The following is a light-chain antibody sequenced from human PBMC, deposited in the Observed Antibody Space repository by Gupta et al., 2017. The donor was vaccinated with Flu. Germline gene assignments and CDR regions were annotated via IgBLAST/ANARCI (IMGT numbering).Light chain of an antibody. J-gene: IGLJ3*02. CDR1: SSNIGDNS. Sequence: TISCSGTSSNIGDNSINCNQHLPGTAPKLLIFSDDKRRRGGTGQCSGSTSGTSASLAISGLQSEEEGYDYCEGGDGNRNGRNWVFGGGTKLTVL. CDR3: EGGDGNRNGRNWV. V-gene: IGLV1-44*01. CDR2: SDD.